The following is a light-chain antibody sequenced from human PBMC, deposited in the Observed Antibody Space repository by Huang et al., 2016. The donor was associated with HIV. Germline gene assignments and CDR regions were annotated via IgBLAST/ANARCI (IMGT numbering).Light chain of an antibody. Sequence: DIQMTQTPSFVSASVGDRVTITCRASQGVTSWLAWYQQRPGEAPNLLLYGASSLQSGVPSRFSGTGSATDFTLTINNLQPEDFATYYCQQTKTSPYTFGQGTRLEI. CDR1: QGVTSW. CDR3: QQTKTSPYT. CDR2: GAS. J-gene: IGKJ2*01. V-gene: IGKV1-12*01.